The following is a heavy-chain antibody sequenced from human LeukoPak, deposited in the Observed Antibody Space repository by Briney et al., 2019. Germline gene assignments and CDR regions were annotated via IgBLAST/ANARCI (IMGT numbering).Heavy chain of an antibody. V-gene: IGHV1-46*01. D-gene: IGHD2-2*01. J-gene: IGHJ4*02. CDR3: ARRPVVVVPAADLGPYFDY. CDR2: INPSGGST. Sequence: ASVKVSCKASGYTFTSYYMHWVRQAPGQGLEWMGIINPSGGSTSYAQKFQGRVTMTRDTSTSTVYMDLSSLRSEDTAVYYCARRPVVVVPAADLGPYFDYWGQGTLVTVSS. CDR1: GYTFTSYY.